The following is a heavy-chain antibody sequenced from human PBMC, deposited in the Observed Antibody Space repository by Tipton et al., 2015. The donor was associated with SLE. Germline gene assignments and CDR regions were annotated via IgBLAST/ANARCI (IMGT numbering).Heavy chain of an antibody. J-gene: IGHJ4*02. CDR2: IYYSGST. Sequence: TLSLTCTVSGGPISSYYWSWIRQHPGKGLEWIGYIYYSGSTYYNPSLKSRVTISVDTSKNQFSLKLSSVTAADTAVYYCARRAYCGGDCPREFDYWGQGTLVTVSS. D-gene: IGHD2-21*02. CDR3: ARRAYCGGDCPREFDY. CDR1: GGPISSYY. V-gene: IGHV4-31*03.